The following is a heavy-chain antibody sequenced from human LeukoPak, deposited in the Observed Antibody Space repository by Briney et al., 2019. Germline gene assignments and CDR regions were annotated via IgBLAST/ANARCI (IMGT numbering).Heavy chain of an antibody. CDR1: GYTFTSYY. J-gene: IGHJ5*02. D-gene: IGHD4-17*01. CDR2: INPSGGST. CDR3: AREMGPFPYGDYEYNWFDP. Sequence: GASVKVSCKASGYTFTSYYMHWVRQAPGQGLEWMGIINPSGGSTSYAQKFQGRVTMTRDTSTSTVYMELSSLRSGDTAVYYCAREMGPFPYGDYEYNWFDPWGQGTLVTVSS. V-gene: IGHV1-46*01.